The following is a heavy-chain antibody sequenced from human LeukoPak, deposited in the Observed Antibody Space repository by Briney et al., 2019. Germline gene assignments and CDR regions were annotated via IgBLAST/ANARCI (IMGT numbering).Heavy chain of an antibody. V-gene: IGHV3-21*06. D-gene: IGHD1-14*01. CDR1: GLTFSTSG. CDR2: IGPRGFDR. J-gene: IGHJ4*02. Sequence: GGSLSPSCPTSGLTFSTSGFNWVRQAPGKGLEWVASIGPRGFDRYHTDSIKGRINIIRDNANNFLYLQMDSLRAEDTAVYYCATETNGRHYDYWGQGTLLTVSS. CDR3: ATETNGRHYDY.